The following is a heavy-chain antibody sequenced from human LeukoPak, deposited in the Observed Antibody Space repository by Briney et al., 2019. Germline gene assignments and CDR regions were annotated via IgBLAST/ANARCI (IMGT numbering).Heavy chain of an antibody. CDR1: GFTFSSYS. J-gene: IGHJ4*02. Sequence: PGGSLRLSCAASGFTFSSYSMNWVRQAPGKGLEWVATTSYDGSDKYYPDSVRGRFSISRDNSKNTLFLQMNSLRPEDTAVYYCARDWGNRFEYWGRGTLVTVSS. CDR3: ARDWGNRFEY. D-gene: IGHD3-16*01. CDR2: TSYDGSDK. V-gene: IGHV3-30*03.